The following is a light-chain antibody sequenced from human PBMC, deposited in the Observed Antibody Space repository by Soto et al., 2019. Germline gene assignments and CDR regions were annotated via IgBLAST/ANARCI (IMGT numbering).Light chain of an antibody. V-gene: IGKV1-27*01. CDR2: AAP. Sequence: DIQMTQSPSSLSASVGDRVTITCRASQGISDYLAWYQQKPGKVPKLLIYAAPTLQSGVPSRFSGSGSGTDFTLTISSLQPEDFATYYCQNFYGARFTFGPGTRVDFK. CDR3: QNFYGARFT. CDR1: QGISDY. J-gene: IGKJ3*01.